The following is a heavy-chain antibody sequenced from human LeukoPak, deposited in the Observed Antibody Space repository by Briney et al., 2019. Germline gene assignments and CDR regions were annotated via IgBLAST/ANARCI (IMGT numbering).Heavy chain of an antibody. CDR2: IYTSGSA. CDR3: ARDQDGTVTTGYYCYYMDV. Sequence: SETLSLTCTVSGGSISSYYWSWIRQPAGKGLEWIGRIYTSGSANYNPSLKSRVTMSVDTSKNQFSLKLSSVTAADTAVYYCARDQDGTVTTGYYCYYMDVWGKGTTVTVSS. J-gene: IGHJ6*03. V-gene: IGHV4-4*07. D-gene: IGHD4-17*01. CDR1: GGSISSYY.